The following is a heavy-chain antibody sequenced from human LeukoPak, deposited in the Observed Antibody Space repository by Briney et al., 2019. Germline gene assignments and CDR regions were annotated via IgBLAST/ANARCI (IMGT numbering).Heavy chain of an antibody. CDR3: AKVPRDGYNYYFDY. D-gene: IGHD5-24*01. V-gene: IGHV3-23*01. CDR1: GFIFSRHS. J-gene: IGHJ4*02. Sequence: GGSLELSCAGSGFIFSRHSMSRGRPAPGKGVEWVSAISGSGGSTYYADSVKGRFTISRDNSKNTLYLQMNSLRAEDTAVYYCAKVPRDGYNYYFDYWGQGTLVTVSS. CDR2: ISGSGGST.